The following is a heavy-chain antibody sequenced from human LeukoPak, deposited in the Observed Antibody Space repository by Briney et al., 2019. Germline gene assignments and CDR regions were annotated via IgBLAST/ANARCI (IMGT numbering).Heavy chain of an antibody. D-gene: IGHD6-13*01. CDR2: INPNSGGT. CDR3: ARGGGRTIIAAAGTSSY. V-gene: IGHV1-2*02. CDR1: GYTFTSYD. Sequence: ASVKVSCKASGYTFTSYDINWVRQATGQGLEWMGWINPNSGGTNYAQKFQGRVTMTRDTSISTAYMELSRLRSDDTAVYYCARGGGRTIIAAAGTSSYWGQGTLVTVSS. J-gene: IGHJ4*02.